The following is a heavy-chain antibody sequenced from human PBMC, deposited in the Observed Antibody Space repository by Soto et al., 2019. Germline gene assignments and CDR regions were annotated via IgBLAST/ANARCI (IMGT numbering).Heavy chain of an antibody. Sequence: PGESLKISCKGSGYSFTSYWIGWVRQMPGKGLEWMGIIYPGDSDTRYSPSFQGQVTISADKSISTAYLQWSSLKASDTAMYYCARRNGINGFLGGMDVWGQGTTVTVSS. V-gene: IGHV5-51*01. CDR3: ARRNGINGFLGGMDV. D-gene: IGHD1-20*01. CDR1: GYSFTSYW. J-gene: IGHJ6*02. CDR2: IYPGDSDT.